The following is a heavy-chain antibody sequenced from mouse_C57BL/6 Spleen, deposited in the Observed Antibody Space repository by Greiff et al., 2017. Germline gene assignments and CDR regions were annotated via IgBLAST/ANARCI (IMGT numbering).Heavy chain of an antibody. Sequence: EVQLVESGGGLVQPKGSLKLSCAASGFSFNTYAMNWVRQAPGKGLEWVARIRSKSNNYATYYADSVKDRFTISSDDSESMLYLQMNNLKTEDTAMYYCVRHGYDYPYYAMDYWGQGTSVTVSS. D-gene: IGHD2-4*01. V-gene: IGHV10-1*01. CDR1: GFSFNTYA. CDR2: IRSKSNNYAT. J-gene: IGHJ4*01. CDR3: VRHGYDYPYYAMDY.